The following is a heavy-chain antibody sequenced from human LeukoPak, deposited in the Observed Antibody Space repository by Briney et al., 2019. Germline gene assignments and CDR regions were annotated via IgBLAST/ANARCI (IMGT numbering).Heavy chain of an antibody. V-gene: IGHV3-30*03. CDR1: GFIFSSYG. CDR2: ISYDGSNK. D-gene: IGHD2-15*01. Sequence: GGSLRLSCAASGFIFSSYGMHWVRQAPGKGLEWVAVISYDGSNKYYADSVKGRFTISRDNAKNSLYLQMNSLRAEDTAVYYCARDNCSGGSCSLYYYYGMDVWGQGTTVTVSS. J-gene: IGHJ6*02. CDR3: ARDNCSGGSCSLYYYYGMDV.